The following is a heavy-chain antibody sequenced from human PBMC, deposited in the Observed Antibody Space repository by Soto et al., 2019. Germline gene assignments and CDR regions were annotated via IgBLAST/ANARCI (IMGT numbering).Heavy chain of an antibody. CDR1: GDTFNFYS. D-gene: IGHD3-10*01. V-gene: IGHV1-69*02. Sequence: SVKVSCKASGDTFNFYSINWVRQAPGLGLEWMGRINPILSMSNYAQRFQGRVTMTADKSTSTAYMELSSLRSEDTAMYYCASSYGSGYRAFDSWGQGALVTVSS. CDR3: ASSYGSGYRAFDS. CDR2: INPILSMS. J-gene: IGHJ4*02.